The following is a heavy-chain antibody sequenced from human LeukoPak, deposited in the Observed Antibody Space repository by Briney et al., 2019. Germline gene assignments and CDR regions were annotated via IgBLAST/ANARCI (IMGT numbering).Heavy chain of an antibody. CDR3: ARDGDSSGWFYLDY. CDR1: GFTFSSYS. Sequence: PGGSLRLSCAASGFTFSSYSMNWVRQAPGEGLEWVSSISSSSSYIYYADSVKGRFTISRDNAKNSLYLQMNSLRAEDTAVYYCARDGDSSGWFYLDYWGQGTLVTVSS. V-gene: IGHV3-21*01. CDR2: ISSSSSYI. J-gene: IGHJ4*02. D-gene: IGHD6-19*01.